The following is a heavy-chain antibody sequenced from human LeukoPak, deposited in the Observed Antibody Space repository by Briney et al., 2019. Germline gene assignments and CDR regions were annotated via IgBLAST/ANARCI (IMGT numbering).Heavy chain of an antibody. J-gene: IGHJ3*01. D-gene: IGHD7-27*01. Sequence: GGSLRLSCAASGFTFSSYCMSWVRQAPGKGLECVSTIRSSGDSTYYGDSVRGRFTISRENSKNTVYLQMNSLRGEDTAVYHCAKDSGRLGVREVFDVWGQGEMVTVSS. CDR3: AKDSGRLGVREVFDV. CDR2: IRSSGDST. V-gene: IGHV3-23*01. CDR1: GFTFSSYC.